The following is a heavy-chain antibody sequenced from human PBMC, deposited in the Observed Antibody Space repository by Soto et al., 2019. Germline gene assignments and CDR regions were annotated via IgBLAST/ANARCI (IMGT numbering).Heavy chain of an antibody. CDR3: ARDKSFGIPPVYYFDY. D-gene: IGHD3-16*01. Sequence: GGSLRLSCAASGFTFSSYGMHWVRQAPGKGLEGVAVIWYDGSNKYYADSVKGRFTISRDNSKNTLYLQMNSLRAEDTAVYYCARDKSFGIPPVYYFDYWGQGTLVTVSS. V-gene: IGHV3-33*01. CDR2: IWYDGSNK. CDR1: GFTFSSYG. J-gene: IGHJ4*02.